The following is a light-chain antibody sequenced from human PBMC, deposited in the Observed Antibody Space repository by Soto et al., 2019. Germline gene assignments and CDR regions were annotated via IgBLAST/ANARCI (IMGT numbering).Light chain of an antibody. V-gene: IGKV3-20*01. CDR1: QSVSSSY. CDR2: GAS. Sequence: EIVLTQSPGILSLSPGERATLSCRASQSVSSSYLAWYQQKPGQAPRLLIYGASSRATGIPDRFSGSGSGADFTLTISRLEPEDFAVYHCQQYGNSVTFGGGTKVEIK. CDR3: QQYGNSVT. J-gene: IGKJ4*01.